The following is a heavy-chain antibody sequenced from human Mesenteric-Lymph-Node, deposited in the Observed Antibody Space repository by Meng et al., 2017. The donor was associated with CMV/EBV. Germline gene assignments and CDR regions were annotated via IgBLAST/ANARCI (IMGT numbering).Heavy chain of an antibody. CDR2: ISWNSGSI. CDR3: ARAYDFVTGWGGYGMDV. V-gene: IGHV3-9*01. Sequence: SLKISCAASGFTFDDYAMHWVRQAPGKGLEWVSGISWNSGSIGYADSVKGRFTISRDNAKNSLYLQMNSLRPADTAVYYCARAYDFVTGWGGYGMDVWGQGTTVTVSS. J-gene: IGHJ6*02. CDR1: GFTFDDYA. D-gene: IGHD3-9*01.